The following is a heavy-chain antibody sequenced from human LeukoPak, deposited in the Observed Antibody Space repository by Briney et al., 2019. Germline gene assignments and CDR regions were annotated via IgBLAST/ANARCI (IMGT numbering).Heavy chain of an antibody. CDR1: GLTFSSYD. V-gene: IGHV3-13*03. Sequence: LAGGSLRLSCAACGLTFSSYDMHWVRQATGKGLEWVSAIGTAGDTYYPGSVKGQFTISRENAKNSLYLQMNSLRAGDTAVYYCARPRKSDTAMVTFDYWGQGTLVTVSS. D-gene: IGHD5-18*01. CDR3: ARPRKSDTAMVTFDY. J-gene: IGHJ4*02. CDR2: IGTAGDT.